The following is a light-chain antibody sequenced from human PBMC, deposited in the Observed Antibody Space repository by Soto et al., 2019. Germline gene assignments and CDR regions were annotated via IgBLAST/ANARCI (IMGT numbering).Light chain of an antibody. V-gene: IGKV1-27*01. CDR2: AAS. J-gene: IGKJ2*01. CDR3: QQRSNWYT. CDR1: QGISNY. Sequence: DVQMTQSPSSLSASVGDRVTIACRASQGISNYVAWYQQKPGKVPNLLIYAASTLQAGVPSRFSGSGSGTDFTLIISSLEPEDFAVYYCQQRSNWYTFGQGTKLEIK.